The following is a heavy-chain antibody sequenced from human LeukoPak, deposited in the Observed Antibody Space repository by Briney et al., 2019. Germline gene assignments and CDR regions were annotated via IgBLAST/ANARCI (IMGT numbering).Heavy chain of an antibody. CDR1: GYTFTSYG. Sequence: ASVKVSCKASGYTFTSYGISWVRQAPGQGLEGMGWIRAYKGNTNYAQKLEGRVTMTTDTSTSTAYLEMRSLRSDDTAVYSCARDNCSGGSCYSRWFDPWGQGTLVTVSS. CDR3: ARDNCSGGSCYSRWFDP. J-gene: IGHJ5*02. V-gene: IGHV1-18*01. D-gene: IGHD2-15*01. CDR2: IRAYKGNT.